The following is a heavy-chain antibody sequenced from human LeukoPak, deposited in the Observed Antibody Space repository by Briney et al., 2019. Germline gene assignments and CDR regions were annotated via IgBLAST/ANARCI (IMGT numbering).Heavy chain of an antibody. V-gene: IGHV3-66*01. D-gene: IGHD3-10*01. J-gene: IGHJ6*02. CDR1: EFTVSINY. Sequence: GGSLRLSCAASEFTVSINYMSWVRQAPGKGLEWVSVIYSGGSTYYADSVKGRFIISRDNSKNTLYLQMNSLRAEDTALYYCASLSDGVSMDVWGQGTTVTVSS. CDR3: ASLSDGVSMDV. CDR2: IYSGGST.